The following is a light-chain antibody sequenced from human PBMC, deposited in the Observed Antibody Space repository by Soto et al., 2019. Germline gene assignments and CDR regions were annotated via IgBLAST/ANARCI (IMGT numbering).Light chain of an antibody. CDR3: QQCVSYPFT. J-gene: IGKJ5*01. Sequence: DIQMTQSPSTLSASVGDRVTITFRASQSITNWLAWYQQKPGEAPKLLIYDASTLESGVPSRFSGSGSGTEFTLTISSLQPDDFATYYCQQCVSYPFTFGQGTLLEIK. V-gene: IGKV1-5*01. CDR2: DAS. CDR1: QSITNW.